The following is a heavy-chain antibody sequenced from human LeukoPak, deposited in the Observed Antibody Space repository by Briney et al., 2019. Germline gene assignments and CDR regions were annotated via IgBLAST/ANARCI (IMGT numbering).Heavy chain of an antibody. Sequence: PGGSLGLSCAASGFTFSTYGMHWVRQAPGKGLEWVAVIWNDGSKQYYADSVKGRFTISRDNSKSTLYLQMNSLRGEDTAVYYCARDQGLWVGFWSGYYDLWGQGTLVTVSS. CDR1: GFTFSTYG. D-gene: IGHD3-3*01. CDR2: IWNDGSKQ. CDR3: ARDQGLWVGFWSGYYDL. V-gene: IGHV3-33*01. J-gene: IGHJ4*02.